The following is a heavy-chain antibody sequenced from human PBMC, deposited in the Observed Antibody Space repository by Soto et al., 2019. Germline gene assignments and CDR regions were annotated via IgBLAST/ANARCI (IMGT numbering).Heavy chain of an antibody. CDR2: INPKFGDT. CDR1: GYTFTAYY. V-gene: IGHV1-2*02. CDR3: ARNMDYYYGPGSGNGHGF. D-gene: IGHD3-10*01. J-gene: IGHJ6*02. Sequence: QVQLVQSGAEVKEPGDSVRVSCEASGYTFTAYYIHWVRQAPGQGLEWMGWINPKFGDTTYAQDFHGRDSMTRDMSISTVYMALSRLTSDDTAIYYCARNMDYYYGPGSGNGHGFWGQGTTVTVFS.